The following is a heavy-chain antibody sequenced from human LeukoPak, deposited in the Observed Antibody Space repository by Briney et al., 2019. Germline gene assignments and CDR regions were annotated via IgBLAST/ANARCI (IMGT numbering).Heavy chain of an antibody. CDR1: GYTLTELS. CDR3: AAGLIVTAPYSSGWYVWFDP. CDR2: FDPEDGET. J-gene: IGHJ5*02. Sequence: ASVKVSCKVSGYTLTELSVHWVRQAPGKGLEWMGGFDPEDGETIYAQKFQGRVTMTEDTSTDTAYMELSSLRSEDTAVYYCAAGLIVTAPYSSGWYVWFDPWGQGTLVTVSS. D-gene: IGHD6-19*01. V-gene: IGHV1-24*01.